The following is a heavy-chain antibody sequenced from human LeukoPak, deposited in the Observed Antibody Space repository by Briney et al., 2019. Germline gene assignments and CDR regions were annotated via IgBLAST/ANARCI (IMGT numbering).Heavy chain of an antibody. CDR3: AKSGISGYYFDY. Sequence: GGSLRLSCAASGFTFSSYSMNWVRQAPGKGLEWVSSISSSSSYIYYADSVKGRFTISRDNAKNSLYLQMNSLRAEDTALYYCAKSGISGYYFDYWGQGTLVTVSS. CDR1: GFTFSSYS. V-gene: IGHV3-21*04. J-gene: IGHJ4*02. CDR2: ISSSSSYI. D-gene: IGHD1-26*01.